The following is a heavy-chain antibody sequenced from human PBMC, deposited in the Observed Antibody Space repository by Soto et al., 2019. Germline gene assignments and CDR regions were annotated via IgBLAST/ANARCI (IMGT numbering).Heavy chain of an antibody. CDR3: ARDADWNYEDYYYGMDV. CDR1: GFTFSDYY. V-gene: IGHV3-11*06. D-gene: IGHD1-7*01. CDR2: ISSSSSYT. Sequence: PGGSLRLSCAASGFTFSDYYMSWIRQAPGKGLEWVSYISSSSSYTNYADSVKGRFTISRDNAKNSLYLQMNSLRAEDTAVYYCARDADWNYEDYYYGMDVWGQGTTVTVSS. J-gene: IGHJ6*02.